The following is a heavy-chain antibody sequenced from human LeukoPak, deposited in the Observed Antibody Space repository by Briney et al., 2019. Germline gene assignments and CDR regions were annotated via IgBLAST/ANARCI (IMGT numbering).Heavy chain of an antibody. CDR1: GDSVSSNSAT. Sequence: KQSQTLSLTCAISGDSVSSNSATWHWIRQSPSRGLEWLGRTYYRSEWYKYYAVSVKGRITINPDTSKNQFSLQLNSVTPEDTAVYYCASGPSYFQHWGQGTLVTVSS. J-gene: IGHJ1*01. V-gene: IGHV6-1*01. CDR2: TYYRSEWYK. CDR3: ASGPSYFQH.